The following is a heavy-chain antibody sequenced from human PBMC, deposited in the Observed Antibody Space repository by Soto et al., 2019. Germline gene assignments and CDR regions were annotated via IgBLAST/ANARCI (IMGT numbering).Heavy chain of an antibody. Sequence: EVQLVESGGGLVQPGGSLRLSCAASGFTVSSNYMSWVRQAPGKGLEWVSVIYSGGSTYYADSVKGRFTISRDNSKNTLYLQMNSLRAEDTAVYYCARARGTIGYSSRWHRVYYGMDVWGQGTTVTVSS. J-gene: IGHJ6*02. D-gene: IGHD6-13*01. CDR1: GFTVSSNY. V-gene: IGHV3-66*01. CDR2: IYSGGST. CDR3: ARARGTIGYSSRWHRVYYGMDV.